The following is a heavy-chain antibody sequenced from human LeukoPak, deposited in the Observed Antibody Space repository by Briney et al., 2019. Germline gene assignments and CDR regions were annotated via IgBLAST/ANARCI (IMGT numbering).Heavy chain of an antibody. CDR3: ARAVARDHYFDY. J-gene: IGHJ4*02. CDR2: IYYSGST. D-gene: IGHD6-19*01. Sequence: SETLSLTCTVSGGSISSYYWSWIRQPPGKGLEWIGYIYYSGSTNYNPSLKSRVTISVDTSKNQFSLKLSSVTAADTAVYYCARAVARDHYFDYWGQGTLVTVSS. V-gene: IGHV4-59*01. CDR1: GGSISSYY.